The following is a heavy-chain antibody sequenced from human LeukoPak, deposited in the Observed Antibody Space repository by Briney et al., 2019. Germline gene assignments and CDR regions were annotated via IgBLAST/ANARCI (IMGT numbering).Heavy chain of an antibody. Sequence: SETLSLTCAVSGGSISTYYWSWIRQPPGKGLEWIGYIYYGGNTYYNPSLKSRVTISVDTSKNQFSLQLNSVTPEDTAVYYCARGRSSAFDTWGQGTVVTVSS. CDR2: IYYGGNT. J-gene: IGHJ3*02. V-gene: IGHV4-59*12. CDR1: GGSISTYY. CDR3: ARGRSSAFDT.